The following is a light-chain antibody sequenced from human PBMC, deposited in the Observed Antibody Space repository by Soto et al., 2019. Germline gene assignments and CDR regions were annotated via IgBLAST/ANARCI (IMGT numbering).Light chain of an antibody. V-gene: IGKV3-20*01. J-gene: IGKJ4*01. Sequence: EVVLTQSPATLSLSPGERATLSCRASQNVRTFLDWYQQKPGQAPRLLIYGASSRATGIPDRFSGGGSGTDFTLTISRLEPEDFAVYYCQQFSSYPLTFGGGTKVEIK. CDR2: GAS. CDR3: QQFSSYPLT. CDR1: QNVRTF.